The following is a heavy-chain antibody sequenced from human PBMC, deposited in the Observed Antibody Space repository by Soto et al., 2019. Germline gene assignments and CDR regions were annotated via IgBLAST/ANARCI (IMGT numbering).Heavy chain of an antibody. CDR1: GFTFSSYA. J-gene: IGHJ3*02. Sequence: GGSLRLSCAASGFTFSSYAMHWVRQAPGKGPEWVAVISYDGSNKYYADSVKGRFTISRDNSKNTLYLQMNSLRAEDTAVYYCAREWGYEAGAFDIWGQGTMVTVSS. CDR3: AREWGYEAGAFDI. D-gene: IGHD2-15*01. CDR2: ISYDGSNK. V-gene: IGHV3-30-3*01.